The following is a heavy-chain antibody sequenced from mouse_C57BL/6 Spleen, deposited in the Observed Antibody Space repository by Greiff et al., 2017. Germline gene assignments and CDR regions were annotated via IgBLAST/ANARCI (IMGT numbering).Heavy chain of an antibody. CDR3: ARDLDYGAMDY. V-gene: IGHV3-6*01. J-gene: IGHJ4*01. CDR1: GYSITSGYY. CDR2: ISYDGSN. D-gene: IGHD1-1*01. Sequence: EVQLQESGPGLVKPSQSLSLTCSVTGYSITSGYYWNWIRQFPGNKLEWMGYISYDGSNNYNPSLKNRISITRDTSKNQFFLKLNSVTTEDTATYYCARDLDYGAMDYWGQGTSVTVSS.